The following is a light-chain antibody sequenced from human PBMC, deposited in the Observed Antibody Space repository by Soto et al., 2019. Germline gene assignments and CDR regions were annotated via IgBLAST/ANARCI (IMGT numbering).Light chain of an antibody. CDR1: QTVGTH. CDR2: DVS. J-gene: IGKJ5*01. Sequence: EVILTQSPATLSASPGESAALSCRASQTVGTHLAWYQQKPGLAPRLLMYDVSTRAPGVPGRFSGSGSETGFTLTISSLQSEDFAVYYCQEYNNWPPIAFGKGTRLEIK. CDR3: QEYNNWPPIA. V-gene: IGKV3-15*01.